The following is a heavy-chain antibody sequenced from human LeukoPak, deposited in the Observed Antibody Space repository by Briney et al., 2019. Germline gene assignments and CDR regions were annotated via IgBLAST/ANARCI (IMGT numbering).Heavy chain of an antibody. CDR2: IKQDGSGK. CDR1: GFTFSSYW. Sequence: GGSLRLSCAASGFTFSSYWMSWVRQAPGKGLEWVANIKQDGSGKYYVDSVKGRFTISRDNARNSLYLQMNSLRAEDTAVYYCSRGGIAAAGTGAEFDPWGQGTLVTVSS. CDR3: SRGGIAAAGTGAEFDP. D-gene: IGHD6-13*01. V-gene: IGHV3-7*01. J-gene: IGHJ5*02.